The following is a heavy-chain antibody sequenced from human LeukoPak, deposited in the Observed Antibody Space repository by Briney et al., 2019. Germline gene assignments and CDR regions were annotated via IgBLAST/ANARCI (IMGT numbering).Heavy chain of an antibody. V-gene: IGHV1-69*13. J-gene: IGHJ5*02. CDR1: GYTFTSYG. CDR3: ARGSGIVGATTPWFDP. CDR2: IIPIFGTA. D-gene: IGHD1-26*01. Sequence: SVKVSCKASGYTFTSYGISWVRQAPGQGLEWMGGIIPIFGTANYAQKFQGRVTITADESTSTAYMELSSLRSEDTAVYYCARGSGIVGATTPWFDPWGQGTLVTVSS.